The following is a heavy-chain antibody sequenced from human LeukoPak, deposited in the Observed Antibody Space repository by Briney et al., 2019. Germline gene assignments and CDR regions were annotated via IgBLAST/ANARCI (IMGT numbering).Heavy chain of an antibody. D-gene: IGHD7-27*01. CDR3: AKDLTGDKSL. CDR1: GLTFSSHW. Sequence: GGSLRLSCAASGLTFSSHWMHWVRQAPGKGLEWVSAISGSGGSTYYADSVKGRFTISRDNSKNTLYLQMNSLRAEDTAVYYCAKDLTGDKSLWGQGTLVTVSS. J-gene: IGHJ4*02. V-gene: IGHV3-23*01. CDR2: ISGSGGST.